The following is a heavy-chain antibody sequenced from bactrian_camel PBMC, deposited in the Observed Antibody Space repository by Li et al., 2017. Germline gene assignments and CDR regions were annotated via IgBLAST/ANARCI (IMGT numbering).Heavy chain of an antibody. V-gene: IGHV3-3*01. J-gene: IGHJ6*01. CDR3: AARGPYCYTKLSVRDFTY. D-gene: IGHD2*01. CDR1: EHTYSRYH. Sequence: HVQLVESGGGSVQAGASLRLSCEAREHTYSRYHMGWFRLSPGKEREGIACTGSDGPTTFADDSVKGRFTISQDNAKNVMSLQMNDLKPEDTAMYYCAARGPYCYTKLSVRDFTYWGQGTQVTV. CDR2: TGSDGPTT.